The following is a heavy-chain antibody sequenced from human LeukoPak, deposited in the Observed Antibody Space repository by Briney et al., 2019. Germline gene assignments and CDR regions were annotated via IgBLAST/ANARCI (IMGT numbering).Heavy chain of an antibody. D-gene: IGHD1-26*01. CDR1: GFTFSNYA. V-gene: IGHV3-23*01. Sequence: GGSLRLSCTASGFTFSNYARSWVRQAPGEGLEWISGISGSGGSTYYVDSVKGRFAITRDNSKNTLYLHMNSLRAEDTAVYYCARDPLSGTSREVYFDSWGQGTLVTVSS. J-gene: IGHJ4*03. CDR3: ARDPLSGTSREVYFDS. CDR2: ISGSGGST.